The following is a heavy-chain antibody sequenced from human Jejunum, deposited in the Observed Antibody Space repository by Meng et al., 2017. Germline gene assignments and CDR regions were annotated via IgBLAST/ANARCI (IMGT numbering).Heavy chain of an antibody. CDR2: FHHSGSA. CDR1: GVSVNSGFYY. D-gene: IGHD1-14*01. V-gene: IGHV4-61*01. CDR3: TGGPDSAKSGY. J-gene: IGHJ4*02. Sequence: QLPQFGPGLGRPSETLSITCTVSGVSVNSGFYYWNWVRQPPGKGLEFIGSFHHSGSAHYNASLEGRVTMSLDTSKNQFSLRLTSVTAADSALYYCTGGPDSAKSGYWGQGTLVTVSS.